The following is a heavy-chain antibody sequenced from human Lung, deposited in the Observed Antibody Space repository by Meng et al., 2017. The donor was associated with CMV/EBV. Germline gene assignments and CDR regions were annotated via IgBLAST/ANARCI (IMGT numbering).Heavy chain of an antibody. CDR2: IIPVLTMP. CDR3: ARGKAGNAGSGYFDL. Sequence: SVKVSCXAPGDAFSYTINWVRQAPGQGLEWMGRIIPVLTMPIYAQKFQGRVTFTADRSTSTVYMDLSSLRSEDTAVYYCARGKAGNAGSGYFDLWGRGTLVTVSS. V-gene: IGHV1-69*02. CDR1: GDAFSYT. J-gene: IGHJ2*01. D-gene: IGHD4-23*01.